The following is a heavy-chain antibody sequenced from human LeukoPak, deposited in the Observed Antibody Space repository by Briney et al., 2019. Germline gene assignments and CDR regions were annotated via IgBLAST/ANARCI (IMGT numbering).Heavy chain of an antibody. Sequence: PSQTLSLTCTVSGGSISSGDYYWSWIRQPPGKGLEWIGYIYYSGSTYYNPSLKSRVTISVDTSKNQFSLKLSSVTAADTAVYYCAINYDILTGTNDYWGQGTLVTVSS. J-gene: IGHJ4*02. V-gene: IGHV4-30-4*01. CDR2: IYYSGST. CDR1: GGSISSGDYY. D-gene: IGHD3-9*01. CDR3: AINYDILTGTNDY.